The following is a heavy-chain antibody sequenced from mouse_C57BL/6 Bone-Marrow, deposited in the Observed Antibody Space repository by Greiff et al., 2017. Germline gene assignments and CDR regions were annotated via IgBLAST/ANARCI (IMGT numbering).Heavy chain of an antibody. CDR2: IDPEDGDT. Sequence: VQLKESGAELVRPGASVKLSCTASGFNIKDYYMHWVKQRPEQGLEWIGRIDPEDGDTEYAPKFQGKATMTVDTSSNTAYLQLSSLTSEDTAVYYCTTCYGNYAGFAYWGQGTLVTVSA. V-gene: IGHV14-1*01. D-gene: IGHD2-1*01. J-gene: IGHJ3*01. CDR3: TTCYGNYAGFAY. CDR1: GFNIKDYY.